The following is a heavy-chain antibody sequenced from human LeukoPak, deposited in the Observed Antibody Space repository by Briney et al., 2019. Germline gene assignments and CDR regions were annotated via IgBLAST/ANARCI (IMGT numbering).Heavy chain of an antibody. Sequence: AGGSLRLSCAASGFTFSYYYMSWIRQAPGKGLEWVSDMSPSGDITYYADFEKRRFTISRDNSKHSVFLQRYSLSFEYASAYFCAYDLAYIRFHNWLQGTLVSVPS. CDR3: AYDLAYIRFHN. CDR1: GFTFSYYY. J-gene: IGHJ4*02. D-gene: IGHD1-1*01. CDR2: MSPSGDIT. V-gene: IGHV3-23*01.